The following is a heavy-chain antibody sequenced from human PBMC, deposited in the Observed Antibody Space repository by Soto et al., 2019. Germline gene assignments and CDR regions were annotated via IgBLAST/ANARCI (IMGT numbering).Heavy chain of an antibody. CDR2: IYYSGST. Sequence: PSETLSLTCTVSGGSISSYYWSWIRQPPGKGLEWIGYIYYSGSTNYNPSLKSRVTISVDTSKNQFSLKLSSVTAADTAVYYCARTAVAGTHYYYGMDVWGQGTTVTVS. CDR3: ARTAVAGTHYYYGMDV. D-gene: IGHD6-19*01. V-gene: IGHV4-59*01. CDR1: GGSISSYY. J-gene: IGHJ6*02.